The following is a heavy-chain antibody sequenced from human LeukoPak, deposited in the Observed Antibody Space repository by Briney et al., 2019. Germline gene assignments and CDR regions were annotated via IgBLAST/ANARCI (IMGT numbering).Heavy chain of an antibody. D-gene: IGHD4/OR15-4a*01. CDR3: AKSGLSRFDY. V-gene: IGHV3-11*01. CDR2: ITSDGASI. Sequence: GGSLRLSCAASGFIFTDYSMSWIRQAPGKGLEWVSYITSDGASIYYADSVKGRFTISRDNSKNTLYLQMNSLRAEDTAVYYCAKSGLSRFDYWGQGTLVTVSS. CDR1: GFIFTDYS. J-gene: IGHJ4*02.